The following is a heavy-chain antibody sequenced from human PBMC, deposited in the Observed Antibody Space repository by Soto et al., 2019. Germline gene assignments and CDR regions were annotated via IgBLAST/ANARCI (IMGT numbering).Heavy chain of an antibody. J-gene: IGHJ4*02. D-gene: IGHD6-19*01. CDR3: ARESITRDYLAVAPLDY. CDR2: IIPIFGTA. V-gene: IGHV1-69*13. CDR1: GGTFSSYA. Sequence: SVKVSCKASGGTFSSYAISWVRQAPGQGLEWMGGIIPIFGTANYAQKFQGRVTITADESTSTAYMELSSLRSEDTAVYYCARESITRDYLAVAPLDYWGQGTLVTVSS.